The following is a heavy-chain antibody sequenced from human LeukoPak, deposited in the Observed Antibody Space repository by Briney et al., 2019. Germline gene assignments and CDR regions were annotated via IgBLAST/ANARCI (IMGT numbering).Heavy chain of an antibody. J-gene: IGHJ4*02. V-gene: IGHV3-7*01. CDR3: AREHPYYYDSSGTALMAEIKYYFDY. D-gene: IGHD3-22*01. CDR2: IKQDGSGK. CDR1: GFTFRSYW. Sequence: GGSLRLSCAASGFTFRSYWMSWVRQAPGKGLEWVANIKQDGSGKCYVDSVKGRFTISRDNAKNSLYLQMNSLRAEDTGVYYCAREHPYYYDSSGTALMAEIKYYFDYWGQGTLVTVSS.